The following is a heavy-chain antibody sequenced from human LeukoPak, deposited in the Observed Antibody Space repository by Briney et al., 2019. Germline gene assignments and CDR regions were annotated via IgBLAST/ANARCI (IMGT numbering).Heavy chain of an antibody. CDR3: AREINTLAVAGRDGFDP. Sequence: ASVKVSCKASGYTFTNYYIHWVRLAPGQGPEWKGIVNPSGGSTNYAQKFQDRVTMTRDTSTSTVYMELSSLRSEDTAVYYCAREINTLAVAGRDGFDPWGQGTLVTVSS. J-gene: IGHJ5*02. CDR2: VNPSGGST. D-gene: IGHD6-19*01. V-gene: IGHV1-46*01. CDR1: GYTFTNYY.